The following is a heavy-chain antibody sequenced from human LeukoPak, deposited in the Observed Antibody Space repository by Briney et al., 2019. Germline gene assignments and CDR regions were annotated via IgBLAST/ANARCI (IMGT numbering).Heavy chain of an antibody. Sequence: SETLSLTCTVSGGSISSYYWSWIRQPPGKGLEWIGYIYYSGSTNYNPSLKSRVTISVDTSKNQFSLKLSSVTAADTAVYYCATTVRASWYFDAFDIWGQGTMSPSLQ. J-gene: IGHJ3*02. D-gene: IGHD6-13*01. CDR3: ATTVRASWYFDAFDI. CDR1: GGSISSYY. CDR2: IYYSGST. V-gene: IGHV4-59*08.